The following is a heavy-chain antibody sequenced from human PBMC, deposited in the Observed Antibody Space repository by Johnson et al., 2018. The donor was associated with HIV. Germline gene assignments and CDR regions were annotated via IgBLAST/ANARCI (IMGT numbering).Heavy chain of an antibody. Sequence: QVQLVESGGGVVQPGRSLRLSCAASGFTFSSYAMHWVRQAPGKGLEWVAVISYDGSNKYYADSVQGRFTISRDNSKNTLYLQMNSLRAEDTAVYYCARDSGRYSSSWATFGAFDIWGQGTMVTVSS. CDR3: ARDSGRYSSSWATFGAFDI. J-gene: IGHJ3*02. V-gene: IGHV3-30*04. CDR2: ISYDGSNK. CDR1: GFTFSSYA. D-gene: IGHD6-13*01.